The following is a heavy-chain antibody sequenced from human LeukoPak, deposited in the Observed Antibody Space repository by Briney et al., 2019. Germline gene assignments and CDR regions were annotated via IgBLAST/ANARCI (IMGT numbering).Heavy chain of an antibody. CDR1: GYTFTSYG. CDR2: ISAYNGNT. V-gene: IGHV1-18*01. D-gene: IGHD6-13*01. Sequence: ASVKVSCKASGYTFTSYGISWVRQAPGQGLEWMGWISAYNGNTNYAQKLQGRVTMTTDTSTSTAYMELRSLRSDDTAVYYCARGVMVELVGYNWFDPWGQGTLVTVSS. CDR3: ARGVMVELVGYNWFDP. J-gene: IGHJ5*02.